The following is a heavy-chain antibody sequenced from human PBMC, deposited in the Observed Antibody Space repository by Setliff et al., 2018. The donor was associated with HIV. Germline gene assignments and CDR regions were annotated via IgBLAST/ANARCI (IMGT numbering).Heavy chain of an antibody. V-gene: IGHV3-48*01. Sequence: GESLKISCVASGFTLSTYSMNWVRQAPGKGLEWVSYISGTSGTMYYADSVKGRFTISRDNAKNSLFLQMNSLTAEDTAVYYCARDPRASYLSYYYYHYLDVWGKGTTGTVS. J-gene: IGHJ6*03. CDR1: GFTLSTYS. CDR2: ISGTSGTM. CDR3: ARDPRASYLSYYYYHYLDV. D-gene: IGHD3-16*02.